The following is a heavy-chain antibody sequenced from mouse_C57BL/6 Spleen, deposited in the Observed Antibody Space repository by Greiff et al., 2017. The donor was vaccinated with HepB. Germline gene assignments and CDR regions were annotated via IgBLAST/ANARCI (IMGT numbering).Heavy chain of an antibody. D-gene: IGHD1-2*01. J-gene: IGHJ1*03. V-gene: IGHV2-3*01. CDR1: GFALTSYG. CDR3: AKQGYGNSYCDFDV. CDR2: IWGEGST. Sequence: QVQLKESGPGLVAPSPSLSITCTVSGFALTSYGVSWVRQPPGKGLEWLGVIWGEGSTNYHSALISRLSISKENSKSHVSLKLNSLQTDDTATYYFAKQGYGNSYCDFDVWGTGTTVTVSS.